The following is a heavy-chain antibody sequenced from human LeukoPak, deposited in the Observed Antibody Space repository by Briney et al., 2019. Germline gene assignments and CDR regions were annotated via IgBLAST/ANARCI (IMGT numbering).Heavy chain of an antibody. CDR1: GFTFSSYA. CDR2: ISGSGGST. CDR3: AKDPGQQWLVRGATGH. J-gene: IGHJ4*02. D-gene: IGHD6-19*01. V-gene: IGHV3-23*01. Sequence: PGGSLRLSCAASGFTFSSYAMSWVRQAPGKGLEWVLAISGSGGSTYYADSVKGRFTISRDNSKNTLYLQMNSLRAEDTAVYYCAKDPGQQWLVRGATGHWGQGTLVTVSS.